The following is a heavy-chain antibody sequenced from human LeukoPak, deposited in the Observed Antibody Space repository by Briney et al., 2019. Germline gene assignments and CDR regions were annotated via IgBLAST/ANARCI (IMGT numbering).Heavy chain of an antibody. CDR2: ISADNGFT. J-gene: IGHJ5*02. CDR1: GYTFTSYG. D-gene: IGHD6-19*01. Sequence: ASVKVSCKASGYTFTSYGINWVRQAPGQGLEWMGWISADNGFTASARNLQGRVTMTTDTSTNTAYMELRSLRSDDTAVYYCANLAGVVAGLGPWGQGTLVTVSS. V-gene: IGHV1-18*01. CDR3: ANLAGVVAGLGP.